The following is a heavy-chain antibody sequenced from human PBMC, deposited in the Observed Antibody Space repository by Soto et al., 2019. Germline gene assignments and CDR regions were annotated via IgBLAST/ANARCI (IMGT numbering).Heavy chain of an antibody. Sequence: ASVKVSCKASGYTFTRYYINWVRQATGQGLEWMGWMNPNSGNTGYAQKFQGRVTMTRNTSISTAYMELSSLRSEDTAVYYCARGVPTMVRGATTALNDYWGQGTLVTVSS. J-gene: IGHJ4*02. CDR1: GYTFTRYY. D-gene: IGHD3-10*01. CDR2: MNPNSGNT. CDR3: ARGVPTMVRGATTALNDY. V-gene: IGHV1-8*01.